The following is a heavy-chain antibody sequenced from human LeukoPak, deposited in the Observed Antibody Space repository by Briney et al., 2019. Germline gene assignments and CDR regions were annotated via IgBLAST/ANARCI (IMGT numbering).Heavy chain of an antibody. D-gene: IGHD2-15*01. J-gene: IGHJ3*01. Sequence: SETLSLTCAVSGYSISSSNWWGWIRQPPGKGLEWIGYIYYSGSTYYNPSLKSRVTISVDTSKNQFSLKLSSVTAADTAVYYCARFRTTQTPVFLWGQGTMVTVSS. CDR1: GYSISSSNW. CDR2: IYYSGST. CDR3: ARFRTTQTPVFL. V-gene: IGHV4-28*01.